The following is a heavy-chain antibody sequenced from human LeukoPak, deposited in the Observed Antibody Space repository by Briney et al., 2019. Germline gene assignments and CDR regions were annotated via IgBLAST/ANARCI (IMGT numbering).Heavy chain of an antibody. J-gene: IGHJ4*02. CDR3: ARDAISVVVVAATPDY. Sequence: GASVKVSCKASGYTFTSYGISWVRQAPGQGLEWMGWISAYNGNTNYAQKLQGRVTMTTDTSTSTAYMELRSLRSDDTAVYYCARDAISVVVVAATPDYWGQETLVTVSS. CDR1: GYTFTSYG. D-gene: IGHD2-15*01. CDR2: ISAYNGNT. V-gene: IGHV1-18*01.